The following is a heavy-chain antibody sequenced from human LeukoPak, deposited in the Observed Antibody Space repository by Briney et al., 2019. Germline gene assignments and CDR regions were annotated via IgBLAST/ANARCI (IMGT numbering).Heavy chain of an antibody. CDR1: GYTFTSYG. J-gene: IGHJ4*02. Sequence: GASVKVSCKASGYTFTSYGISWVRQAPGQGLEWMGWISAYNGNTNYAQKPQGRVTMTTDTSTSTAYMELRSLRSDDTAVYYCARDPARHYDSSGLPGYWGQGTLVTVSS. CDR3: ARDPARHYDSSGLPGY. CDR2: ISAYNGNT. D-gene: IGHD3-22*01. V-gene: IGHV1-18*01.